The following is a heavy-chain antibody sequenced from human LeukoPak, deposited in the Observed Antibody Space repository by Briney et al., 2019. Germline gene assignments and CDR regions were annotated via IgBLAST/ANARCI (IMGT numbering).Heavy chain of an antibody. CDR1: GFTFSSYS. D-gene: IGHD6-13*01. Sequence: AGSLRLSCAASGFTFSSYSINWVRQAPGKGLEWLSYISSSSSTIHYANSVKGRFTVFRDNAKNSLYLQMHSLRAEDTALYYCLRDLRVQLDSFYYSYYMDVWGRGTTDSVS. V-gene: IGHV3-48*01. CDR2: ISSSSSTI. CDR3: LRDLRVQLDSFYYSYYMDV. J-gene: IGHJ6*03.